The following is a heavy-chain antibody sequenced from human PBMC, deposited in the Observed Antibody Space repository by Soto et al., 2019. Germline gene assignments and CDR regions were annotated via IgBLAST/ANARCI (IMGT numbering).Heavy chain of an antibody. J-gene: IGHJ3*02. CDR2: INPNSGGT. CDR3: ARGAAYRSSSTYYDFWSGYSPDDAFDI. D-gene: IGHD3-3*01. Sequence: QVQLVQSGAEVKKPGASVKVSCKASGYTFTGYYMHWVRQAPGQGLEWMGWINPNSGGTNYAQKFQGWVTMTWDTTISTSYMELCRLTADDTAVYYCARGAAYRSSSTYYDFWSGYSPDDAFDIWGQGTRVTVSS. V-gene: IGHV1-2*04. CDR1: GYTFTGYY.